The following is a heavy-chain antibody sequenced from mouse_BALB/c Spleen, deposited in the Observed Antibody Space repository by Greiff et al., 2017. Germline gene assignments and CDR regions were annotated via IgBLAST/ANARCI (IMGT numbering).Heavy chain of an antibody. J-gene: IGHJ3*01. V-gene: IGHV5-17*02. CDR1: GFTFSSFG. D-gene: IGHD2-4*01. CDR2: ISSGSSTI. CDR3: ARSGYDYDEGVFAY. Sequence: EVQGVESGGGLVQPGGSRKLSCAASGFTFSSFGMHWVRQAPEKGLEWVAYISSGSSTIYYADTVKGRFTISRDNPKNTLFLQMTSLRSEDTAMYYCARSGYDYDEGVFAYWGQGTLVTVSA.